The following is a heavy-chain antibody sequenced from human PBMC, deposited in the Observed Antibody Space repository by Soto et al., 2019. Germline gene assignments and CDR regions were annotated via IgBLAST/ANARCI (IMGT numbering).Heavy chain of an antibody. D-gene: IGHD6-19*01. CDR3: ARHLYYGHSRGSVGY. J-gene: IGHJ4*02. Sequence: QLQLQESGPGLVKPSETLSLTCTVSDDSIGRSNYFWGWIRQPPGKGLEWIGNIFYSGNTHYNPSPQRRVLISLDPSNHNFYMRVSSVTAADTAVYYCARHLYYGHSRGSVGYWGPGALVSVSS. CDR2: IFYSGNT. CDR1: DDSIGRSNYF. V-gene: IGHV4-39*01.